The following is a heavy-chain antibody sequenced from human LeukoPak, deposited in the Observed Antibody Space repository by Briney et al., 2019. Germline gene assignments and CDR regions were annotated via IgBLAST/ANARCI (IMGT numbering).Heavy chain of an antibody. D-gene: IGHD2-15*01. CDR2: VSAYNGNT. V-gene: IGHV1-18*01. CDR1: GYTFTSYG. Sequence: ASVKVSCKASGYTFTSYGISWVRQAPGQGLEWMGWVSAYNGNTNYAQKLQGRVTMTTDTSTSTAYMELRSLRSDDTAVYYCARWGLIGYCSGGSCYRNWFDPWGQGTLVTVSS. CDR3: ARWGLIGYCSGGSCYRNWFDP. J-gene: IGHJ5*02.